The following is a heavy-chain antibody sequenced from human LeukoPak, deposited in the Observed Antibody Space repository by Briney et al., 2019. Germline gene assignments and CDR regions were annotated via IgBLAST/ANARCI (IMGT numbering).Heavy chain of an antibody. CDR3: AGDSSSIVFGWFDP. CDR2: ISYDGSNK. J-gene: IGHJ5*02. CDR1: GFTFSSYA. Sequence: PGGSLRLSCAASGFTFSSYAMHWVRQAPGKGLEWVAVISYDGSNKYYADSVKGRFTISRDNSKNTLYLQMNSLRAEDTAVYYCAGDSSSIVFGWFDPWGQGTLVTVSS. D-gene: IGHD6-6*01. V-gene: IGHV3-30-3*01.